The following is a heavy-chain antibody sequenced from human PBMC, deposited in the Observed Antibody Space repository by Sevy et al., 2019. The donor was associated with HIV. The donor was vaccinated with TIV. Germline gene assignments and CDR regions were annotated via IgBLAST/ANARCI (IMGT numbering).Heavy chain of an antibody. V-gene: IGHV3-30*18. CDR1: GFTFSSYG. J-gene: IGHJ4*02. D-gene: IGHD3-10*01. CDR2: ISYDGSNK. Sequence: GGSLRLSCAASGFTFSSYGMHWVRQAPGKGLEWVAVISYDGSNKYYADSVKGRFTISRDNSKNTLYLQMNSLRAEDTAVYYCAKNLRYYYGSGSYYKKSAGPFDYWGQGTLVTVSS. CDR3: AKNLRYYYGSGSYYKKSAGPFDY.